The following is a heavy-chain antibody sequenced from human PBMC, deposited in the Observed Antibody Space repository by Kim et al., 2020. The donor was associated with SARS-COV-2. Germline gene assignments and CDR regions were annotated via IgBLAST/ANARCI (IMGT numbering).Heavy chain of an antibody. D-gene: IGHD6-13*01. V-gene: IGHV3-30*01. J-gene: IGHJ4*02. CDR2: K. CDR3: ARSRLAHFDY. Sequence: KCKAEAVKGRCTIARDNPKSARYLQMESLGAEDTAVYYCARSRLAHFDYWGQGTLVTVSS.